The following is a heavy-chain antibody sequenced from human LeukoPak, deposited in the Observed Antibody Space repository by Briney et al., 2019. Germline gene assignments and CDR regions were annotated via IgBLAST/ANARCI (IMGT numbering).Heavy chain of an antibody. CDR2: IYHSGST. CDR1: GYSISSGYY. J-gene: IGHJ6*03. CDR3: ARVFDSGSQAYFYYMDV. V-gene: IGHV4-38-2*02. Sequence: PSETLSLTCTVSGYSISSGYYWGWIRQPPGQGLEWIGTIYHSGSTNYNPSLKSRVTMSVDTSKNQFSLKVSSVTAADTAVYYCARVFDSGSQAYFYYMDVWGKGTTVTIFS. D-gene: IGHD3-10*01.